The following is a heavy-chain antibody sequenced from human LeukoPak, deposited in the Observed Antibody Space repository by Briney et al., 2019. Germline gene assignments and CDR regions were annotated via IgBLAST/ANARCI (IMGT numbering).Heavy chain of an antibody. J-gene: IGHJ3*02. Sequence: SETLSLTCAVYGDSFSGYYWSWIRQPPGKGLEWIAEINHRGTTHYNPSLKSRVNISADTSKNQFSLHLDSVTAADTAVYYCARREYYYDSSGNDAFDIWGQGTMVTVSS. V-gene: IGHV4-34*01. CDR3: ARREYYYDSSGNDAFDI. CDR1: GDSFSGYY. D-gene: IGHD3-22*01. CDR2: INHRGTT.